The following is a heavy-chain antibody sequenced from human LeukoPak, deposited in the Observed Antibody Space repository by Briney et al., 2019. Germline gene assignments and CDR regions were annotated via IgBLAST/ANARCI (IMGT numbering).Heavy chain of an antibody. J-gene: IGHJ5*02. CDR2: VSPDGYD. V-gene: IGHV4-34*01. CDR1: GVSLTDYY. D-gene: IGHD2-8*01. CDR3: ARIRCGSGPEICYNH. Sequence: SETLSLTCAVSGVSLTDYYWSWIRQSPGKGLEGIGEVSPDGYDKYNPSLKSRVSVSVDRSENQLSLRMFSVTAADTAIYYCARIRCGSGPEICYNHWAQGSLVTVSS.